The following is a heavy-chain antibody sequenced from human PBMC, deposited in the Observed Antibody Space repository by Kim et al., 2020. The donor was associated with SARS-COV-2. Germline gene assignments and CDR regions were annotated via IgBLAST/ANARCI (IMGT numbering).Heavy chain of an antibody. CDR2: INPSGGST. CDR3: ARSYCSSSTSCYRGDFDY. J-gene: IGHJ4*02. CDR1: GYTFRSYF. D-gene: IGHD2-2*02. Sequence: ASVKVSCKASGYTFRSYFMHWVRQAPGQGIEWMGIINPSGGSTSYAQKFQGRVTMTRDTSTSTVYMELSSLRSEDTAVYYCARSYCSSSTSCYRGDFDYWGQGTLVTVSS. V-gene: IGHV1-46*01.